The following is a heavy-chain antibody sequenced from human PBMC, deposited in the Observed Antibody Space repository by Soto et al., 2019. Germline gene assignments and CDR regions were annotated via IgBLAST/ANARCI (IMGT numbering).Heavy chain of an antibody. CDR2: ISSSSSTI. CDR3: AREGSGYAPGPFDY. D-gene: IGHD5-12*01. V-gene: IGHV3-48*01. J-gene: IGHJ4*02. CDR1: GFTFSSYS. Sequence: GGSLRLSCAASGFTFSSYSMNWVRQAPGKGLEWVSYISSSSSTIYYADSVKGRFTISRDNAKNSLYLQMNSLRAEDTAVYYCAREGSGYAPGPFDYWGQGTLVTVSS.